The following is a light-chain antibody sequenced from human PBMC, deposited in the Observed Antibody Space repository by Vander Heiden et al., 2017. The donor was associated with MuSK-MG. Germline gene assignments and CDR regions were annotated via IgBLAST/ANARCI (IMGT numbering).Light chain of an antibody. CDR3: KQAQQTPPT. Sequence: SSQSLLPSNGYNYLDWYQQKAGQSPQLLIYLGSNRASGVPDRFSGSGSGTDFTLKISRVEAEDVGVYYCKQAQQTPPTFGQGTKVEIK. J-gene: IGKJ1*01. CDR1: QSLLPSNGYNY. CDR2: LGS. V-gene: IGKV2-28*01.